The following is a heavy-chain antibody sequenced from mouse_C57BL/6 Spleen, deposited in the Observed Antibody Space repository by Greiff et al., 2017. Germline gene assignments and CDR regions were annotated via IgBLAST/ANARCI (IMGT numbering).Heavy chain of an antibody. Sequence: HVQLKQPGTELVKPGASVKLSCKASGYTFTSYWMHWVKQRPGQGLEWIGNINPSNGGTTYNEKFKSKATLTVDKSSSTAYMQLSSLTSEDSAVYYGARDYDYVLYAMDYWGQGTSVTVSS. CDR3: ARDYDYVLYAMDY. CDR1: GYTFTSYW. V-gene: IGHV1-53*01. CDR2: INPSNGGT. J-gene: IGHJ4*01. D-gene: IGHD2-4*01.